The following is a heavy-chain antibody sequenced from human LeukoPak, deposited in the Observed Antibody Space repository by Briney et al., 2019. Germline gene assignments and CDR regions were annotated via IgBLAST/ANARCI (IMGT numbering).Heavy chain of an antibody. J-gene: IGHJ4*02. Sequence: PGGSLRLSCAASGFTFSSYAMHWVRQAPGKGLEWVAVISYDGSNKYNADSVKGRFTISRDNSKNTLYLQMNSLRAEDTAVYYCARGAAATFDYWGQGTLVTVSS. CDR1: GFTFSSYA. D-gene: IGHD6-13*01. CDR2: ISYDGSNK. V-gene: IGHV3-30*04. CDR3: ARGAAATFDY.